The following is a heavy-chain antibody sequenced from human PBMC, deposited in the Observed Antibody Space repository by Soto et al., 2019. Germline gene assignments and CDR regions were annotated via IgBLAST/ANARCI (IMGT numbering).Heavy chain of an antibody. J-gene: IGHJ5*02. D-gene: IGHD2-15*01. V-gene: IGHV3-33*01. CDR3: ARGRGYCSGGSCSDWFDP. Sequence: GGSLRLSCAASGFTFSSYGMHWVRQAPGKGLEWVAVIWYDGSNKYYADSVKGRFTISRDNPKNTLYLQMNSLRAEDTAVYYCARGRGYCSGGSCSDWFDPWGQGTLVTAPQ. CDR1: GFTFSSYG. CDR2: IWYDGSNK.